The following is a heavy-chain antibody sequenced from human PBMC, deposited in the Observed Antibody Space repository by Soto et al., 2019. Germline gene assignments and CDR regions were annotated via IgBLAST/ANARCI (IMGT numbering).Heavy chain of an antibody. CDR1: GGSISSYY. CDR2: IYYSGST. V-gene: IGHV4-59*01. J-gene: IGHJ4*02. CDR3: ARWGDSSGYYSYYFDY. Sequence: SETLSLTCTVSGGSISSYYWSWIRQPPGKGLEWIGYIYYSGSTNYNPSLKSRVTISVDTSKNQFSLKLSSVTAADTAVYYCARWGDSSGYYSYYFDYWGQGTLVTV. D-gene: IGHD3-22*01.